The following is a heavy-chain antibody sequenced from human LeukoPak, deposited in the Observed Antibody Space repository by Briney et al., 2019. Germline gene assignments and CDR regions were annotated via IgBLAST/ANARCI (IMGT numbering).Heavy chain of an antibody. Sequence: ASVKVSCKASGYTFATYGITWVRQAPGQGLEWMGWISPYTNLTYYAQNLQGRVTLSTDTSTSTAYMELRRVTSDDTAVYYCARDSYNQYYYGSAYGMDVWGQGTTVTVSS. J-gene: IGHJ6*02. CDR3: ARDSYNQYYYGSAYGMDV. V-gene: IGHV1-18*01. CDR2: ISPYTNLT. CDR1: GYTFATYG. D-gene: IGHD3-10*01.